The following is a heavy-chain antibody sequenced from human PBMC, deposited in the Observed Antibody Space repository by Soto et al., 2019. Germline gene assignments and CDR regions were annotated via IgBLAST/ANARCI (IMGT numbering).Heavy chain of an antibody. Sequence: PGGSLRLSCAAPCFTFSNAWVNWVPQAPGEVFDWVGRVKSKNDGGTTYFAAPVKGRFAISRDDSKNMVYLEMNSLQTEDTAIYYCTTDSYITSIIVRFDYWGHGTLVTVSS. CDR3: TTDSYITSIIVRFDY. V-gene: IGHV3-15*07. D-gene: IGHD3-22*01. J-gene: IGHJ4*01. CDR2: VKSKNDGGTT. CDR1: CFTFSNAW.